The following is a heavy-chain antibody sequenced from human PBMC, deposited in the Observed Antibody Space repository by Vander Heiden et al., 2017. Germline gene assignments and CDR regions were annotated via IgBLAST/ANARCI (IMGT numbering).Heavy chain of an antibody. Sequence: QVQLVQSGAEVKKPGASVKVSCKASGYTFSSYDINLVRQAAGQGLEWMGWMNPNSGNTGYAQKFQGRVTMTRSTSISTAYMELSSLTSEDTAVYYCAREGVVVTPIPDPFDIWGQGTMGTVSS. J-gene: IGHJ3*02. CDR2: MNPNSGNT. CDR1: GYTFSSYD. CDR3: AREGVVVTPIPDPFDI. V-gene: IGHV1-8*01. D-gene: IGHD2-21*02.